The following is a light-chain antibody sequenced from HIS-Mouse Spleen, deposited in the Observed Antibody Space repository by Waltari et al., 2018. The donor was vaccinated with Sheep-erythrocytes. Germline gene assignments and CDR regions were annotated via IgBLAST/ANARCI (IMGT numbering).Light chain of an antibody. J-gene: IGLJ3*02. CDR3: SSYAGSNNWV. Sequence: QSALTQPRPVSGSPGQSVTISCTGTSSDVGGYKYVPWYQQHPGKAPKLMIYEGSKRPSGVSNRFSGSKSGNTASLTISGLQAEDEADYYCSSYAGSNNWVFGGGTKLTVL. V-gene: IGLV2-11*01. CDR1: SSDVGGYKY. CDR2: EGS.